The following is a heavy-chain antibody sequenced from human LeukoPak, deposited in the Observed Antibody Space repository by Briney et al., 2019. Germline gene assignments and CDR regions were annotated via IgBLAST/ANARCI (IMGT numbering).Heavy chain of an antibody. J-gene: IGHJ4*02. Sequence: PSETLSLTCIVSGGPISSSPFYWGWIRQPPGEGLEWIGSIYNSGTTYYNPSLKSRITISIDMSRDQFSLKLSSVTAADTGVYYCARSVASAGTSHWGYWGQGSLVTVSS. V-gene: IGHV4-39*01. D-gene: IGHD6-13*01. CDR2: IYNSGTT. CDR1: GGPISSSPFY. CDR3: ARSVASAGTSHWGY.